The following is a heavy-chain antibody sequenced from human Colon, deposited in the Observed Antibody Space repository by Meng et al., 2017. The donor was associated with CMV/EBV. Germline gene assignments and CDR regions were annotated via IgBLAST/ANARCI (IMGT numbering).Heavy chain of an antibody. CDR2: INTDDGDT. CDR1: GYSFTDYY. J-gene: IGHJ4*02. CDR3: ARDRASLYYQFDS. V-gene: IGHV1-2*06. D-gene: IGHD5/OR15-5a*01. Sequence: QVQLVQSGFEVKRPGASVKVSCKASGYSFTDYYLHWLRQAPGQRLEWLGRINTDDGDTKYAPKFRGRATMTRDTSITTAYMELDGLTSDDTATYYCARDRASLYYQFDSWGQGTLVTVSS.